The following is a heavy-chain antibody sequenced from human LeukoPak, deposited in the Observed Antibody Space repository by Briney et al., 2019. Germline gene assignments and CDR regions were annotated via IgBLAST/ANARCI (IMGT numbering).Heavy chain of an antibody. V-gene: IGHV4-38-2*02. J-gene: IGHJ5*02. D-gene: IGHD6-13*01. CDR2: IYHSGKT. Sequence: PSETLSLTCTVSAYSINSNYYWGWIRQPPGKGLEWIGSIYHSGKTYYNLSLKSPVTISVDTSKNQFSLKLTSVTATDAAVYYCAREGDSSSVGWFDPWGQGTLVTVSS. CDR3: AREGDSSSVGWFDP. CDR1: AYSINSNYY.